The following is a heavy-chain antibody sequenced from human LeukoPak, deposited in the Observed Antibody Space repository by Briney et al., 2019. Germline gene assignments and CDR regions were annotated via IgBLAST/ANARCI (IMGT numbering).Heavy chain of an antibody. V-gene: IGHV4-39*01. CDR2: IYYSGST. CDR3: ARRGRITMVRGVIKGMDV. D-gene: IGHD3-10*01. Sequence: SETLFFTCTVSGGSISSSSYYWGWIRQPPGKGLAWIGSIYYSGSTYYNPSLKCRVTISVDTSKNQFSLKLSSVTAADTAVYYCARRGRITMVRGVIKGMDVWGQGTAVTVSS. CDR1: GGSISSSSYY. J-gene: IGHJ6*02.